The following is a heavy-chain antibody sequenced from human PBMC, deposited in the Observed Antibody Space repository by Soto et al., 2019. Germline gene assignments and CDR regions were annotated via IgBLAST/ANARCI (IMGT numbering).Heavy chain of an antibody. J-gene: IGHJ6*02. CDR1: GYTFTSYY. CDR3: ARGPGGIAAAGTSANYYYYYGMDV. V-gene: IGHV1-46*01. CDR2: INPSGGST. D-gene: IGHD6-13*01. Sequence: QVQLVQSGAEVKKPGASVKVSCKASGYTFTSYYMHWVRQAPGQGLEWMGIINPSGGSTSYAQKFQGRVTMTRDTSTITVHMELSSLRSEDTAVYYCARGPGGIAAAGTSANYYYYYGMDVWGQGTTVTVSS.